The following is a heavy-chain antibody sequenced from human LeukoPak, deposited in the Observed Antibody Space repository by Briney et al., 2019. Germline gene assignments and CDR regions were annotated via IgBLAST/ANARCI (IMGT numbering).Heavy chain of an antibody. J-gene: IGHJ4*02. CDR3: APLNSYSPGGY. CDR2: ISDSGGNV. V-gene: IGHV3-23*01. CDR1: GFSFASYS. D-gene: IGHD1-14*01. Sequence: GGSLRLSCAASGFSFASYSMSWVRQAPGKGLQWVSAISDSGGNVDYADSVRGRFTIFRDNSKNTLYLQMNSLRVDDTPVYYCAPLNSYSPGGYWGQGTLVTVSS.